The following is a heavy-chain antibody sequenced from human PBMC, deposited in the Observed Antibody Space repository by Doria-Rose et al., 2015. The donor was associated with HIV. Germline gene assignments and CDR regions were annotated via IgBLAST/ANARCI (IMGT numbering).Heavy chain of an antibody. V-gene: IGHV2-26*01. J-gene: IGHJ4*02. CDR2: IFSCDER. CDR3: ARIKSSRWYHKYYFDF. CDR1: GVSLSSPGMG. D-gene: IGHD6-13*01. Sequence: QITLKESGPVLVKPTETLTLTCTVSGVSLSSPGMGVSWIRQPPAKALEWLANIFSCDERSYKTSLKSRLTISSGTAKSQVVLTMTDMDPVDTATYYCARIKSSRWYHKYYFDFWGQGTLVIVSA.